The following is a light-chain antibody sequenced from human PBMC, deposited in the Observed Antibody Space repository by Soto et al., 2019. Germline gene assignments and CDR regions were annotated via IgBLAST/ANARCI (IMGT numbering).Light chain of an antibody. Sequence: QSALTQPASVSGSPGQSITISCTGTSNDVGGYNYVSWYQQHPHKAPKLIIYEVSNRPSGVSNRFSGSKSGNTASLTISGLLAEDEADYYCSSYTSSSLGVFGGGTKLTVL. CDR1: SNDVGGYNY. CDR3: SSYTSSSLGV. V-gene: IGLV2-14*01. CDR2: EVS. J-gene: IGLJ3*02.